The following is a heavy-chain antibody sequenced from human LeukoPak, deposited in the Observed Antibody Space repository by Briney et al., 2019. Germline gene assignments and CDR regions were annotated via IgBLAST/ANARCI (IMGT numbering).Heavy chain of an antibody. D-gene: IGHD5-18*01. V-gene: IGHV4-59*01. CDR3: ARGPGGYSYGYYFDY. CDR1: GGSISSCY. J-gene: IGHJ4*02. Sequence: SEILSLTCTVSGGSISSCYWSWVRQPPGKGLEWIGYFYYSVSTNYNPSLKSRVTISVDTSKNQFSLKLSFVTAADTAVYYCARGPGGYSYGYYFDYWGQGTLVT. CDR2: FYYSVST.